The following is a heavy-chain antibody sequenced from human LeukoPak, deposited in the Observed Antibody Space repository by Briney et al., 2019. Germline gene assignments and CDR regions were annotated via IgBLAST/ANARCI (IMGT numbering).Heavy chain of an antibody. Sequence: PSETLSLTCNVSGGSISSYYWSWIRQPPGKGLEWIGYIYYSGSTNYNPSLKSRVTISVDTSKNQFSLKLSSVTAADTAVYYCARDRGYSYGDHDAFDIWGQGTMVTVSS. J-gene: IGHJ3*02. V-gene: IGHV4-59*01. CDR2: IYYSGST. CDR1: GGSISSYY. D-gene: IGHD5-18*01. CDR3: ARDRGYSYGDHDAFDI.